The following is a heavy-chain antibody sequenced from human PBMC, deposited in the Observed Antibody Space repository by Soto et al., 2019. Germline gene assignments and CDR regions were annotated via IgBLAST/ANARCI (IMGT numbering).Heavy chain of an antibody. CDR1: GGSVSSGSYY. D-gene: IGHD3-22*01. Sequence: SETLSLTCTVSGGSVSSGSYYWSWIRQPPGKGLEWIGYIYYSGSTNYNPSLKSRVTISVDTSKNQFSLKLSSVTAADTAVYYCARGPEEDYYDSSGYYPYFDYWGQGTLVTVSS. CDR3: ARGPEEDYYDSSGYYPYFDY. CDR2: IYYSGST. V-gene: IGHV4-61*01. J-gene: IGHJ4*02.